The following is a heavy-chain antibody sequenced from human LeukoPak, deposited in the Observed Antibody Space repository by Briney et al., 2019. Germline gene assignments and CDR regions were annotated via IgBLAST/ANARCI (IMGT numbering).Heavy chain of an antibody. J-gene: IGHJ4*02. Sequence: GASVKVSCKASGYTFTNYAMHWVRQAPGQRLEWMGWINAGYGNTRYSQEFQGRVTITRDTSASTAYMELSSLRSEDMAVYYCARAFSSGWPGPFFDYWGQGTLVTVSS. CDR1: GYTFTNYA. CDR2: INAGYGNT. CDR3: ARAFSSGWPGPFFDY. D-gene: IGHD6-25*01. V-gene: IGHV1-3*03.